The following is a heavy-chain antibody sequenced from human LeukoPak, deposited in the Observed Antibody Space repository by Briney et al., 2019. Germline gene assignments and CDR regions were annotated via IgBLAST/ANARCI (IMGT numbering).Heavy chain of an antibody. CDR1: GGSFSGYY. J-gene: IGHJ5*02. V-gene: IGHV4-34*01. Sequence: LETLSLTCAVYGGSFSGYYWSWIRQPPGKGLEWIGEINHSGSTNYNPSLKSRVTISVDTSKNQFSLKLSSVTAADTAVYYCARGPTLYYYGSGLGPWGQGTLVTVSS. D-gene: IGHD3-10*01. CDR3: ARGPTLYYYGSGLGP. CDR2: INHSGST.